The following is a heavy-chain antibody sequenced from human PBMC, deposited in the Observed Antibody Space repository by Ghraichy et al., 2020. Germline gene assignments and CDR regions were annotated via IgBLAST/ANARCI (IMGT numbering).Heavy chain of an antibody. CDR3: ARLLRAGYSSGWYDY. V-gene: IGHV4-39*01. CDR1: GGSISSSSYY. Sequence: SETLSLTCTVSGGSISSSSYYWGWIRQPPGKGLEWIGSIYYSGSTYYNPSLKSRVTISVDTSKNQFSLKLSSVTAADTAVYYCARLLRAGYSSGWYDYWGQGTLVTVSS. CDR2: IYYSGST. J-gene: IGHJ4*02. D-gene: IGHD6-19*01.